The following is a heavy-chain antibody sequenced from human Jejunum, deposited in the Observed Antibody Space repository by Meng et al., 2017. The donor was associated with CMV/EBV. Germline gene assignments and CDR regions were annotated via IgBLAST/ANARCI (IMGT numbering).Heavy chain of an antibody. V-gene: IGHV3-30-3*01. Sequence: SGLTFRNYPVHWVRQAPDKGLEWVAGISNYGDSTYLRDSVKGRFPISRDDSKNTVYLQMNSLRGEDTAVYFCARENDYRNYFDSWGRGTRVTVSS. D-gene: IGHD4-11*01. J-gene: IGHJ4*02. CDR3: ARENDYRNYFDS. CDR1: GLTFRNYP. CDR2: ISNYGDST.